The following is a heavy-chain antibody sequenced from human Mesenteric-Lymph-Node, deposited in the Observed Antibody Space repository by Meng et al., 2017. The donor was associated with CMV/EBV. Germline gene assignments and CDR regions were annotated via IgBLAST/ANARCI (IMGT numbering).Heavy chain of an antibody. D-gene: IGHD2-2*01. CDR1: TFTGYY. Sequence: TFTGYYMHGVRQAPGQGLEWMGWIDPNSGGTNYAQKFQGRVTMTRDTSISTAYMELSRLRSDDTAVYYCARDWGGCSSTSCYPEYFQHWGQGTLVTVSS. CDR2: IDPNSGGT. CDR3: ARDWGGCSSTSCYPEYFQH. V-gene: IGHV1-2*02. J-gene: IGHJ1*01.